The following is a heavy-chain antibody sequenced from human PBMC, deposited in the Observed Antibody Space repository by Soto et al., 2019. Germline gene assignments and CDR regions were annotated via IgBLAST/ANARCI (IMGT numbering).Heavy chain of an antibody. CDR2: ISGSGGST. J-gene: IGHJ6*02. V-gene: IGHV3-23*01. CDR1: GFTFSSHA. D-gene: IGHD6-19*01. Sequence: GGSLRLSCAASGFTFSSHAMSWVRQAPGKGLEWVSAISGSGGSTYYADSVKGRFTISRDNSKNTLYLQMNSLRAEDTAVYYCASLSSGWAAKGSYYGMDVWGQGTTVTVSS. CDR3: ASLSSGWAAKGSYYGMDV.